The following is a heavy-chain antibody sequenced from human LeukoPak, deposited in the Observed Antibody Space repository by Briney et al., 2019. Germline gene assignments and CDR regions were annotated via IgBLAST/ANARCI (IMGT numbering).Heavy chain of an antibody. J-gene: IGHJ4*02. CDR1: GFTFSSYA. V-gene: IGHV3-23*01. D-gene: IGHD3-10*01. CDR2: ISGGGST. Sequence: GGSLRLSCAASGFTFSSYAMSWVRQAPGKGLEWVSVISGGGSTYYADSVKGRFTISRDNSKNTLYLQMNSLRAEDTAVYYCAKSSLSITMVRGVMIFFDYWGQGTLVTVSS. CDR3: AKSSLSITMVRGVMIFFDY.